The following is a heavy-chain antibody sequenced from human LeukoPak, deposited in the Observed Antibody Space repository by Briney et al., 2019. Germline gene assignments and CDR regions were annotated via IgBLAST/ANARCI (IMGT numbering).Heavy chain of an antibody. CDR3: VRESSGSYFAY. Sequence: GGSLRLSCAASGFTVSSNYMSWVRQAPGKGLEWVLVIYSGDNTYYADSVKGRFTISRDNSKNTLYLQMNSLRAEDTAVYYCVRESSGSYFAYWGQGTLVTVSS. D-gene: IGHD3-10*01. CDR1: GFTVSSNY. J-gene: IGHJ4*02. V-gene: IGHV3-53*01. CDR2: IYSGDNT.